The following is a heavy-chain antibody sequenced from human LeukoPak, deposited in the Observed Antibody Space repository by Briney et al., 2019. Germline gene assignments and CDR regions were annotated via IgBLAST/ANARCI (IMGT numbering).Heavy chain of an antibody. CDR1: GGSISSGDYY. V-gene: IGHV4-30-4*01. CDR2: IYYSGST. Sequence: SETLSLTCTVSGGSISSGDYYWSWIRQPPGKGLEWIGYIYYSGSTYYNPSLKSRVTISVDTSKNQFSLKLSSVTAADTAVYYCARGPKVGSQGWFDPWGQGTLVTVSS. J-gene: IGHJ5*02. CDR3: ARGPKVGSQGWFDP. D-gene: IGHD1-26*01.